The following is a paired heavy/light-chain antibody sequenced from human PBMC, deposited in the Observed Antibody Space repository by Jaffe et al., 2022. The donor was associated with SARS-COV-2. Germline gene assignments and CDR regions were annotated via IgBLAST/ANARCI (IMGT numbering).Light chain of an antibody. V-gene: IGLV2-11*01. CDR3: YSYAGRYTGV. CDR2: DVS. Sequence: QSALTQPRSVSGSPAQSVTISCTGTGSDVGAYNFVSWYQQCPGKAPKLMIYDVSKRPSGVPDRFSGSKSGNTASLTISGLQAEDEADYYCYSYAGRYTGVFGGGTKLTVL. J-gene: IGLJ3*02. CDR1: GSDVGAYNF.
Heavy chain of an antibody. V-gene: IGHV3-30*03. CDR2: ISYDGTNK. CDR1: GFTFSNYV. J-gene: IGHJ2*01. D-gene: IGHD6-19*01. CDR3: ARGPVAGNPYWYLDV. Sequence: QIQLVESGGGVVQPGRSLRLSCAASGFTFSNYVMHWVRQAPGKGLEWVALISYDGTNKYYADSVKGRFTISRDNSKNTLYLQMNSLRVEDTAVYDCARGPVAGNPYWYLDVWGRGTLVTVSS.